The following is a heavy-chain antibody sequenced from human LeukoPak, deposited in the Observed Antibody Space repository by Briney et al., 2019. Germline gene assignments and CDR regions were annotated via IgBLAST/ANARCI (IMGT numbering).Heavy chain of an antibody. CDR2: INPSGGT. CDR1: GGSFSGYY. CDR3: ARHADGGKKAFDM. J-gene: IGHJ3*02. V-gene: IGHV4-34*01. D-gene: IGHD4-23*01. Sequence: SETLSLTCAVYGGSFSGYYWGWIRQPPGKGLEWIGEINPSGGTGNNPSLRSRVTISKDTSKNQLSLKLTSVTAADTAVYYCARHADGGKKAFDMWGQGTMVTVSS.